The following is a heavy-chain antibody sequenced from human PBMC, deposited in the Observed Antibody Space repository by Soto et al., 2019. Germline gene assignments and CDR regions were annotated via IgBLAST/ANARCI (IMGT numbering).Heavy chain of an antibody. V-gene: IGHV3-13*01. J-gene: IGHJ4*02. CDR3: ATGRASGDRDVSGLWY. Sequence: EVQLAESGGGLVQPGGSLRLSCAASGFTLSEYDMHWVRQAPGKGLEWVSVIARTGGTFYLGSVKGRFTVSREHVKNSLYLQMNSLRVEDTAVYYCATGRASGDRDVSGLWYWGQGILVTVSS. CDR1: GFTLSEYD. CDR2: IARTGGT. D-gene: IGHD2-21*02.